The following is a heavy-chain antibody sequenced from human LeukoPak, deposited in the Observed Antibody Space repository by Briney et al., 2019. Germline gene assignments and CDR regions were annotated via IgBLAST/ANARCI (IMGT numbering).Heavy chain of an antibody. CDR3: ARACSGGSCYSDNWLDP. CDR1: GYTFTGYY. D-gene: IGHD2-15*01. CDR2: ILPSSGGP. J-gene: IGHJ5*02. V-gene: IGHV1-2*03. Sequence: LGASVKVSCKASGYTFTGYYMHWARQAPGQGLEWMGWILPSSGGPYYAQKFQGRVTMTRDTSINTAYMELNRLTSDDTAVYYCARACSGGSCYSDNWLDPWGQGTLVTVSS.